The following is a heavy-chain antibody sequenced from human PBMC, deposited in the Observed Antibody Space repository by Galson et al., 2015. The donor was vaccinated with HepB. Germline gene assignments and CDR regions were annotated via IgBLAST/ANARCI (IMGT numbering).Heavy chain of an antibody. CDR1: GFTFSSYS. D-gene: IGHD3-22*01. V-gene: IGHV3-48*02. Sequence: SLRLSCAASGFTFSSYSMNWVRQASGKGLEWVSYISSSSSVIYYADAVKGRFSISRDNAKNSLWLQMHSLRDEDTAVYYCARATYFHDRSGYYSLDAFDMWGQGTMVTVSS. CDR2: ISSSSSVI. CDR3: ARATYFHDRSGYYSLDAFDM. J-gene: IGHJ3*02.